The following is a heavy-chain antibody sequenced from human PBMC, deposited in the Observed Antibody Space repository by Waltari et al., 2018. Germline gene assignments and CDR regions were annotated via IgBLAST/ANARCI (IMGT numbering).Heavy chain of an antibody. CDR3: AKSHDPLYYFDY. Sequence: QVQLVESGGGVVQPGGSLSLSCAASGFTFSSYGMHWVRQAPGKGLEWVAFIRYDGSNKYYADSVKGRFTISRDNSKNTLYLQMNSLRAEDTAVYYCAKSHDPLYYFDYWGQGTLVTVSS. CDR1: GFTFSSYG. CDR2: IRYDGSNK. V-gene: IGHV3-30*02. J-gene: IGHJ4*02.